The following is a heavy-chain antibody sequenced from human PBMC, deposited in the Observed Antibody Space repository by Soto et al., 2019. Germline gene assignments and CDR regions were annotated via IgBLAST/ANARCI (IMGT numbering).Heavy chain of an antibody. J-gene: IGHJ4*02. Sequence: QITLKESGPPLVKPTQTLTLTCTFSGFSLNTYGVGVGWIRQPPGKALEWLALIYWDDDKRYSPSLKSRLTIXXXTXXNQVVLTMTNMDPVDTVTYYCARALGSWGAYYFDYWGQGTLVTVSS. CDR2: IYWDDDK. V-gene: IGHV2-5*02. CDR3: ARALGSWGAYYFDY. CDR1: GFSLNTYGVG. D-gene: IGHD3-16*01.